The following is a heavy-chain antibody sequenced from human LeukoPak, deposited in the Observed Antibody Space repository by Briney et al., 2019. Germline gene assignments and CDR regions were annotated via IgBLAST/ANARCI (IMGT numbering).Heavy chain of an antibody. V-gene: IGHV4-59*01. Sequence: PSETLSLTCTVSGGSISSYYWSWIRQPPGKGLEWTGYIYCSGSTNYNPSLKSRVTISVDTSKNQFSLKLSSVTAADTAVYYCARDSGDPGSYFDYWGQGTLVTVSS. CDR1: GGSISSYY. CDR2: IYCSGST. CDR3: ARDSGDPGSYFDY. J-gene: IGHJ4*02. D-gene: IGHD2-21*02.